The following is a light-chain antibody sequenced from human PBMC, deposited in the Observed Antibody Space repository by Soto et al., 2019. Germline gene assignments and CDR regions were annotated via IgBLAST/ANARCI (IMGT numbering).Light chain of an antibody. CDR1: QGIIDY. J-gene: IGKJ1*01. V-gene: IGKV1-27*01. CDR3: QKYNSAPRT. CDR2: DAS. Sequence: DIQKTKSPSSLAAAVGDRVTITCRASQGIIDYLAWYQQKPGKAPKLLIYDASTLQSGVPSRFSGSGAGTDFTLTISSLQPEDVATYYCQKYNSAPRTFGQGTKVEIK.